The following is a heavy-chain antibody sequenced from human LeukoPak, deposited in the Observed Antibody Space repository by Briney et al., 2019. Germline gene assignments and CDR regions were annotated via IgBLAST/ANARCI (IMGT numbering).Heavy chain of an antibody. D-gene: IGHD3-9*01. CDR3: ARDYDLLTAYPRSFDY. V-gene: IGHV6-1*01. CDR2: SYYKSQWYN. J-gene: IGHJ4*02. CDR1: GHSLSSNSTA. Sequence: SHTLSLTRAISGHSLSSNSTAWNWIRQSPSRVLECLGRSYYKSQWYNDYAVSVKSRININPDTSKKQFSMQLNSVTPEDTAVYYCARDYDLLTAYPRSFDYWGQGTLVTVSS.